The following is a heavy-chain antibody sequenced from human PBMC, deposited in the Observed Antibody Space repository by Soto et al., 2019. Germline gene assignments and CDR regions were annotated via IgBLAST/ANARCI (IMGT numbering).Heavy chain of an antibody. D-gene: IGHD6-25*01. CDR2: VYFSGNT. J-gene: IGHJ5*02. V-gene: IGHV4-59*01. Sequence: SETLSLTCTVSGGSLSSYYWTWIRQSPGKGLEWLGYVYFSGNTNYNPSLKSRVTISIDTSKNQFSLRLASVTAADTAFYYCGSVRPSGYVLSWGQGTLVTVS. CDR1: GGSLSSYY. CDR3: GSVRPSGYVLS.